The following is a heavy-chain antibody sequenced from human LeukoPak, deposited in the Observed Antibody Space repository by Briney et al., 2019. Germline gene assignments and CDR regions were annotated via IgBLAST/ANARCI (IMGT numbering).Heavy chain of an antibody. Sequence: GGSLRLSCAAPGFTFSSYTMTWVRQAPGKGLEWVSVISGNGGTTYYAESVKGRFTISRDNSKNTLYLQMSSLRAEDTAVYYCASPPPVTTGVAYWGQGTLVTVSS. V-gene: IGHV3-23*01. J-gene: IGHJ4*02. D-gene: IGHD4-17*01. CDR3: ASPPPVTTGVAY. CDR1: GFTFSSYT. CDR2: ISGNGGTT.